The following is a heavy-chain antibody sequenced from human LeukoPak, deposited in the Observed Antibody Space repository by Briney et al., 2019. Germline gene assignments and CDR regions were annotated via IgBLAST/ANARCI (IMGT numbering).Heavy chain of an antibody. CDR2: IYSGGST. V-gene: IGHV3-66*02. D-gene: IGHD2-2*01. Sequence: GGSLRLSCAASGFTVSSNYMSWVRQAPGKGLEWVSVIYSGGSTYYADSVKGRFTISRDNSKNTLYLQMNSLRAEDTAVYYCARSYCSGTSCFAFDIWGQGTMVTVSS. J-gene: IGHJ3*02. CDR1: GFTVSSNY. CDR3: ARSYCSGTSCFAFDI.